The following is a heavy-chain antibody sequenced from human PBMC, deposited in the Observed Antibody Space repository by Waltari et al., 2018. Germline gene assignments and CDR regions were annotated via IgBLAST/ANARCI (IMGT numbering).Heavy chain of an antibody. J-gene: IGHJ3*02. CDR2: ISHSGTT. V-gene: IGHV4-38-2*02. D-gene: IGHD6-6*01. Sequence: QVQLQESGPGLVKPSETLSLTCTVSTFSITSEYHWGWIRQPPGKGLEWIGSISHSGTTYYNPSLKSRVTISVDTSKNQFSLKLTSVTAADTAIYYCARPGLATPPFDAFDIWGQGTMVTVSS. CDR3: ARPGLATPPFDAFDI. CDR1: TFSITSEYH.